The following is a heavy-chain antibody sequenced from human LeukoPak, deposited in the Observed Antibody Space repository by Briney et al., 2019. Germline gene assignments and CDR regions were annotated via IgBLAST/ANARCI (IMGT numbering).Heavy chain of an antibody. CDR2: MNPNSGNA. J-gene: IGHJ4*02. CDR1: GYTFTSYD. Sequence: GASVKVSCKASGYTFTSYDINWVRQATGQGLEWVGWMNPNSGNAGYAQKFQGRVTMTRNTSISTAYMELSRLRSEDTAVYYCAIRQLWFGELSNDYWGQGTLVTVSS. D-gene: IGHD3-10*01. V-gene: IGHV1-8*01. CDR3: AIRQLWFGELSNDY.